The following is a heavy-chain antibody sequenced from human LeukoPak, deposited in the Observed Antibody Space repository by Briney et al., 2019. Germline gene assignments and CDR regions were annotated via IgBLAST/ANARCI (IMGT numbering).Heavy chain of an antibody. Sequence: PGGSLRLSCATSGFTFSSYAMSWVRQAPGKGLEWVSTISGSGGSTYYADSVKGRFTISRDNSKNTLYLQMNSLRAEGTAVYYCAKVPGAPYYFDYWGQGTLVTVSS. CDR3: AKVPGAPYYFDY. CDR2: ISGSGGST. CDR1: GFTFSSYA. V-gene: IGHV3-23*01. J-gene: IGHJ4*02. D-gene: IGHD1-26*01.